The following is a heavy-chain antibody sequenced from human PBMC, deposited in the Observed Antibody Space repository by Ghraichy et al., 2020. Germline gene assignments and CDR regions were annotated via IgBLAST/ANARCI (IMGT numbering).Heavy chain of an antibody. V-gene: IGHV1-2*04. D-gene: IGHD3-3*01. CDR2: INLNSGGT. CDR3: ARDARFLGASSNYGLDV. J-gene: IGHJ6*02. CDR1: VYIFTGYY. Sequence: ASVKVSCKASVYIFTGYYMHWVRQAPGQGLEGMGWINLNSGGTYFAQKFQGWVTMTRDMSLSTAYLELNRLKSDDTAVYYCARDARFLGASSNYGLDVWGQGTTVPVSS.